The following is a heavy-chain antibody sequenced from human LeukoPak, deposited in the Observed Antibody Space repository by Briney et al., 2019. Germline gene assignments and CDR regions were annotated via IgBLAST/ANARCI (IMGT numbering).Heavy chain of an antibody. CDR1: GYTLTELS. D-gene: IGHD6-13*01. J-gene: IGHJ4*02. CDR2: FDPEDGET. Sequence: ASVKVSCKVSGYTLTELSMHWVRQAPGKGLEWMGGFDPEDGETIYAQKFQGRVTMTEDTSTDTAYMELSSLRSEDTAVYYCATVFEQQLNLPYYFDYWGQGTLVTVSS. CDR3: ATVFEQQLNLPYYFDY. V-gene: IGHV1-24*01.